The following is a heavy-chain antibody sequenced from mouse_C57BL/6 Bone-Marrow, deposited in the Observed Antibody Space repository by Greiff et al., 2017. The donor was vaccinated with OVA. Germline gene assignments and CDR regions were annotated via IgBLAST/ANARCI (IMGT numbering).Heavy chain of an antibody. CDR3: ARIHPPWFAY. J-gene: IGHJ3*01. CDR1: GFTFSDYG. V-gene: IGHV5-17*01. CDR2: ISSGSSTI. Sequence: EVQGVESGGGLVKPGGSLKLSCAASGFTFSDYGMHWVRQAPEKGLEWVAYISSGSSTIYYADTVKGRFTISRDNAKTTLFLQMTSLRSEATAMYYCARIHPPWFAYWGQGTLVTVSA.